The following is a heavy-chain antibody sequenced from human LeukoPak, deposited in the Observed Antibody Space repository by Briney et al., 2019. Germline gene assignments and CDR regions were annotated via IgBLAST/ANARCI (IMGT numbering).Heavy chain of an antibody. D-gene: IGHD2-15*01. CDR1: GYTFAKYA. V-gene: IGHV7-4-1*02. CDR3: AKAARYCSGDNCFSPRTFDI. J-gene: IGHJ3*02. Sequence: ASVKVSCKASGYTFAKYALNWVRQAPGQGLEWMGWITTDTGSPTYAQGFTGRFVFSLDTSVTTAYLRITSLEAEDTAIYYCAKAARYCSGDNCFSPRTFDIWGQGTMVTVS. CDR2: ITTDTGSP.